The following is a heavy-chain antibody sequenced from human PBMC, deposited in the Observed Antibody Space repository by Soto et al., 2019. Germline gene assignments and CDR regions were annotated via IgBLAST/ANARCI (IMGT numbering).Heavy chain of an antibody. J-gene: IGHJ6*02. Sequence: GASVKVSCKASGGTFSSYGISWVRQAPGQGLEWVGGIIPIFGTTKNAQRFQDRVTITADDSTGTAYMALNSLTFEDTAVYYCARHGPDSSGWYMDYYYGMDVWGQGTTVTVSS. CDR1: GGTFSSYG. CDR3: ARHGPDSSGWYMDYYYGMDV. CDR2: IIPIFGTT. V-gene: IGHV1-69*13. D-gene: IGHD6-19*01.